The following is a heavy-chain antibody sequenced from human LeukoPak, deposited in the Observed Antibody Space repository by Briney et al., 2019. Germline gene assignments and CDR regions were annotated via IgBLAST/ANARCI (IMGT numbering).Heavy chain of an antibody. CDR3: SLGGGTLVDY. D-gene: IGHD2-15*01. Sequence: PSETLSLTCTVSGGSISSGGYYGSWIRQPPGEGLEWIGYIYHNGNTYYNPSLKSRVSISVDRSKNQFSLKLTSVTAADTAVYYCSLGGGTLVDYWGQGTLVTVSS. V-gene: IGHV4-30-2*01. CDR1: GGSISSGGYY. J-gene: IGHJ4*02. CDR2: IYHNGNT.